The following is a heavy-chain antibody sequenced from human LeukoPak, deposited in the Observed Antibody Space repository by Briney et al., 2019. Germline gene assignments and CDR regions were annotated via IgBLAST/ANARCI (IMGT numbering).Heavy chain of an antibody. CDR3: ARHSGGYCRSASCLFFEY. CDR2: VYHSGTT. V-gene: IGHV4-38-2*01. CDR1: SYSISSGYY. D-gene: IGHD2-2*01. Sequence: PSETLSLTCAVSSYSISSGYYCGWIRQPPGKGLEWIGSVYHSGTTYYNPSLKSRVTISVDTSKNQFSLKLSSVTAADTAVYYCARHSGGYCRSASCLFFEYWGQGTLVTVSS. J-gene: IGHJ4*02.